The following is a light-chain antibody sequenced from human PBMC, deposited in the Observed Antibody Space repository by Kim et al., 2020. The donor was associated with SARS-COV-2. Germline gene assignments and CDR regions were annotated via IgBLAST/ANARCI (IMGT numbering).Light chain of an antibody. V-gene: IGKV3-15*01. CDR3: HQYNDWPLT. J-gene: IGKJ4*01. CDR1: HSVGTT. Sequence: PGERATLPCRAGHSVGTTLAWFQQTPGQAPRVLIYRASTRATGIPARFSGSGSGTEFTLTISSLQSEDFAVYYCHQYNDWPLTFGGGTKVEIK. CDR2: RAS.